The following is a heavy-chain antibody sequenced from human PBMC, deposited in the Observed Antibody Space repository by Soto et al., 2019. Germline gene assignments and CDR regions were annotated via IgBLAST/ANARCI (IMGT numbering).Heavy chain of an antibody. D-gene: IGHD6-13*01. Sequence: GGSLRLSCAASGFTFSSYAMSWVRQAPGKGLEWVSAISGSGGSTYYADSVKGRFTISRDKSKNTLYLQMNSLRAEDTDVYACAKGTAAATGTYAFDIWGQGTMVTVSS. V-gene: IGHV3-23*01. CDR2: ISGSGGST. CDR3: AKGTAAATGTYAFDI. CDR1: GFTFSSYA. J-gene: IGHJ3*02.